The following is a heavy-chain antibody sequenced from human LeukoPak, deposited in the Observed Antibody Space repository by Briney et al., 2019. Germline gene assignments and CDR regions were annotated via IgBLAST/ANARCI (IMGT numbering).Heavy chain of an antibody. CDR1: GFTFSSYS. Sequence: GGSLRLSCAASGFTFSSYSMNWVRQAPGKGLEWVSSISSSSSYIYYADSVKGRFTISRDNAKNSLYQQMNSLRAEDTAVYYCARVRSTVTTRPDDYWGQGTLVTVSS. V-gene: IGHV3-21*01. CDR3: ARVRSTVTTRPDDY. CDR2: ISSSSSYI. J-gene: IGHJ4*02. D-gene: IGHD4-11*01.